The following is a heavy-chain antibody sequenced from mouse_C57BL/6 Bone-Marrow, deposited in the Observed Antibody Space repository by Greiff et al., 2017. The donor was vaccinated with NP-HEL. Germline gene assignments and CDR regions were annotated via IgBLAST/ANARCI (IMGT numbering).Heavy chain of an antibody. CDR2: IWSGGST. V-gene: IGHV2-2*01. Sequence: QVQLKQSGPGLVQPSQSLSITCTVSGFSLTSYGVHWVRQSPGKGLEWLGVIWSGGSTDYNAAFISRLSISKDNSKSQVFFKMNSLQAVDTARYYCAGHYYGSSFHYYAMDYWGQGTSVTVSS. J-gene: IGHJ4*01. CDR1: GFSLTSYG. CDR3: AGHYYGSSFHYYAMDY. D-gene: IGHD1-1*01.